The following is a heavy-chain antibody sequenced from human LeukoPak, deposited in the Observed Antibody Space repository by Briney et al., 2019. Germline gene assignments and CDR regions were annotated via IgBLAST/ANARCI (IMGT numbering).Heavy chain of an antibody. V-gene: IGHV3-9*01. Sequence: GGSLRLSCAASGFTFDDYAMHWVRQAPGKGLGWVSGISWNSGSIGYADSVKGRFTISRDNAKNSLYLQMDSLRAEDTAVYYCARDANAGYSVNWFDPWGQGTLVTVSS. CDR3: ARDANAGYSVNWFDP. CDR1: GFTFDDYA. D-gene: IGHD5/OR15-5a*01. CDR2: ISWNSGSI. J-gene: IGHJ5*01.